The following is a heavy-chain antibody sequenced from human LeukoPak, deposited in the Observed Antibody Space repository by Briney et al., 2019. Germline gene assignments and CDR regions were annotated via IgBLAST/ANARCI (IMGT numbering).Heavy chain of an antibody. CDR2: LGAAGDP. CDR1: GFTLSIYD. CDR3: ARGYSSRYDY. J-gene: IGHJ4*02. D-gene: IGHD5-18*01. Sequence: PGGSLRLACAASGFTLSIYDMHWVRQGASKSLEWVSVLGAAGDPYYPGSLKGRFTISRDTDKNYLYLQMNSLRPEDTAVYYCARGYSSRYDYWGQGTLVTVSS. V-gene: IGHV3-13*05.